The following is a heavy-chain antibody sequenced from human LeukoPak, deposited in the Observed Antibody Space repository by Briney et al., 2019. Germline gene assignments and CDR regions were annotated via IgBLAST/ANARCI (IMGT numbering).Heavy chain of an antibody. CDR3: AREGADAFDI. V-gene: IGHV4-59*01. Sequence: SETLSLTCTVSGGSISSYYWSWIRQPPGKGLEWIGYIYYSGSTNYNPSLKSRVTISVDTSKNQFSLKLSPVTAADTAVYYCAREGADAFDIWGQGTMVTVSS. CDR1: GGSISSYY. D-gene: IGHD1-26*01. J-gene: IGHJ3*02. CDR2: IYYSGST.